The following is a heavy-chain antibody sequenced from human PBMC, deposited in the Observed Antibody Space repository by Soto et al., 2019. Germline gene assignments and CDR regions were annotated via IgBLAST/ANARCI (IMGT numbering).Heavy chain of an antibody. CDR3: VASDSSCWQHDY. CDR1: GDSFSSYA. D-gene: IGHD6-13*01. V-gene: IGHV1-69*01. J-gene: IGHJ4*02. CDR2: IIPIFETA. Sequence: QVQLVQSGAELKKPGSSVRVSCKISGDSFSSYAISWVRQAPGEGLEWVGGIIPIFETANYAQNSQGRVTITAVESTTMASMEVTRLRPEDTAIFYCVASDSSCWQHDYWGQGTLITVSS.